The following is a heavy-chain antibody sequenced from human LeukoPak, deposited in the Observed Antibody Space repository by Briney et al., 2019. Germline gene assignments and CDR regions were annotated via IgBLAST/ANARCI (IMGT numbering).Heavy chain of an antibody. D-gene: IGHD5-18*01. CDR2: ISAYNGNT. Sequence: ASVKVSCKASGYTFTSYGISWVRQAPGQGLEWMGWISAYNGNTNYAQKLQGRVTMTTDTSTSTAYMELRSLRSDDTAVYYFARDRSVPYSPGGDYWGQGTLVTVSS. CDR1: GYTFTSYG. J-gene: IGHJ4*02. V-gene: IGHV1-18*04. CDR3: ARDRSVPYSPGGDY.